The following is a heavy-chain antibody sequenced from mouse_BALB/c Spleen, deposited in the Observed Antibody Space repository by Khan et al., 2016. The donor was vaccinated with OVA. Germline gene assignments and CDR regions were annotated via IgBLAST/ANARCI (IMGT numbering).Heavy chain of an antibody. CDR1: GFSLTNYG. Sequence: QVQLQQPGPGLVAPSQSLSITCTISGFSLTNYGVHWVRQPPGKGLEWLVVIWSDGSTTYNSALKSRLTISKDNPESQVFLKMNSLQTDDTAMYFCARQPYYHYNIMDYWGQGTSVTVSS. D-gene: IGHD2-10*01. V-gene: IGHV2-6-1*01. CDR3: ARQPYYHYNIMDY. J-gene: IGHJ4*01. CDR2: IWSDGST.